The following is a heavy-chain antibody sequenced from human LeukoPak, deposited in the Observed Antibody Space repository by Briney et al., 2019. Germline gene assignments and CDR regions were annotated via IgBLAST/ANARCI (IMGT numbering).Heavy chain of an antibody. D-gene: IGHD3-9*01. CDR2: VYTSGIT. CDR3: ARHNGFDRGYYYYMDV. J-gene: IGHJ6*03. V-gene: IGHV4-4*07. Sequence: SETLSLTYTVSGGFINSYYWSWIRQPAGKGLEWIGRVYTSGITNYNPSLKSRITMSVDTSKNQFSLKLTSVTAADTAVYYCARHNGFDRGYYYYMDVWGKGTTVTVSS. CDR1: GGFINSYY.